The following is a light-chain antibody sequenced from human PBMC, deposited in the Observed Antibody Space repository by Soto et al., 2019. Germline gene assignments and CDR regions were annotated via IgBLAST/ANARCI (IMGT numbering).Light chain of an antibody. CDR1: QSISSY. V-gene: IGKV1-39*01. CDR3: QQRYSTPRT. J-gene: IGKJ1*01. Sequence: IPMTQSPSSLAASVGDRVTISCRASQSISSYLNWYQQKPGKAPKLLIYAASSLQSGVPSRFSGSGSGTDFTLTISSLQPEDVATYDGQQRYSTPRTFGQGTKVDIK. CDR2: AAS.